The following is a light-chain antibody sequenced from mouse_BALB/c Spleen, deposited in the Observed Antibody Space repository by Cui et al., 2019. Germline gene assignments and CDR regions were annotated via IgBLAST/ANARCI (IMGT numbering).Light chain of an antibody. V-gene: IGKV6-23*01. Sequence: DIVMTQSHKFMSTSVGDRVSITCKASQDVGTAVAWYQQKPGQSPKLLIYWASTRHTGVPDRFTGSGSGTDFTLTMSNVQSEDLADYFCQQYSSYPWTFGGGTKLEIK. CDR2: WAS. CDR1: QDVGTA. J-gene: IGKJ1*01. CDR3: QQYSSYPWT.